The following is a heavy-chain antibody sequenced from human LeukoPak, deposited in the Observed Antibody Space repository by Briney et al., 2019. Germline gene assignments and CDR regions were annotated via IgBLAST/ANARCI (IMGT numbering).Heavy chain of an antibody. J-gene: IGHJ5*02. V-gene: IGHV1-2*02. CDR2: LNPDTGST. CDR1: GYTFTGYY. D-gene: IGHD3-10*01. CDR3: ARESFSGSGGLNWFAP. Sequence: ASVQVSCKASGYTFTGYYIHWVRQAPGQGLEWMGGLNPDTGSTNYAQKFQARVIMARDTSINTAYMELRRLRYDDTAMYFCARESFSGSGGLNWFAPWGQGTLVTVSA.